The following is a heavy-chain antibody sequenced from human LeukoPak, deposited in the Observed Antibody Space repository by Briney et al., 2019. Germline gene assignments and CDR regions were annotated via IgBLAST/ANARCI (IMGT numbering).Heavy chain of an antibody. CDR1: GFTFDDYA. J-gene: IGHJ4*02. D-gene: IGHD6-19*01. V-gene: IGHV3-43D*03. CDR3: AKDTVSSGWHTGIDH. Sequence: PGGSLRLSCAVSGFTFDDYAMHWVRQAPGKGLEWVSLISWDGGKTYYADSVQGRFTISRDNNKNSLYLQMNSLSAEDTAVYYCAKDTVSSGWHTGIDHWGQGTLVTVSS. CDR2: ISWDGGKT.